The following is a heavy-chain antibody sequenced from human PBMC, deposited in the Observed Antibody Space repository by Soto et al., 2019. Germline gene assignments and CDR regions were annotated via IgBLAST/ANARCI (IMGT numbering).Heavy chain of an antibody. Sequence: QVQLVESGGGVVQPGRSLRLSCAASGFTFSSYGMHWVRQAPGKGLEWVAVIWYDGSNKYYADSVKGRFTISRDNSKNTLYLQMNSLRAEDTAVYYCARDPNYYDSSGYYGLYDYWGQGTLVTVSS. V-gene: IGHV3-33*01. CDR2: IWYDGSNK. J-gene: IGHJ4*02. CDR1: GFTFSSYG. CDR3: ARDPNYYDSSGYYGLYDY. D-gene: IGHD3-22*01.